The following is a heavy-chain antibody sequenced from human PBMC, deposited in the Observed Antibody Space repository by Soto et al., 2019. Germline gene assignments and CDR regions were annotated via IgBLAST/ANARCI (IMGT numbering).Heavy chain of an antibody. Sequence: QVQPVQSGAEVKKLGSSVKVSCKTSGVTLPKYGINWVRQAPGQGLEWMGGIIPFYGTTNYAQKFQGRVTLAGDESTGTVYVEVGRLTSEDPALYYWASGVMGARALHYDSLTNVGGMGYGLDVWGQGTTVTVSS. D-gene: IGHD3-9*01. CDR3: ASGVMGARALHYDSLTNVGGMGYGLDV. CDR2: IIPFYGTT. J-gene: IGHJ6*02. V-gene: IGHV1-69*01. CDR1: GVTLPKYG.